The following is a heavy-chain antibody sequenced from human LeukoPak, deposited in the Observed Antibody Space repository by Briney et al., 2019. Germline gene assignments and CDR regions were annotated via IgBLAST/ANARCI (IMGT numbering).Heavy chain of an antibody. V-gene: IGHV4-31*03. CDR1: GVSISSGGYY. D-gene: IGHD2-15*01. Sequence: SETLSLTCTVSGVSISSGGYYWSWIRQHPGKGLEWIGYIYYSGSTYYNPSLKSRVTISVDTSKNQFSLKLSSVTAADTAVYYCARQRMDTYYYYGMDVWGQGTTVTVSS. J-gene: IGHJ6*02. CDR2: IYYSGST. CDR3: ARQRMDTYYYYGMDV.